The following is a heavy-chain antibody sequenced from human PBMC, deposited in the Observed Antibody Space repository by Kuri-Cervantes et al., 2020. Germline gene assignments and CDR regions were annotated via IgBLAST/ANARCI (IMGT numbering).Heavy chain of an antibody. CDR1: GFTFSSYS. D-gene: IGHD2-8*01. Sequence: GESLKISCAASGFTFSSYSMNWVRQAPGKGLEWVSYISSGSSTIYYADSVKGRFTISRDNSKNTLYLQMNSLRAEDTAVYYCAKDSVYCTNGVCYTVRRDYYYYYGMDVWGQGTTVTVSS. V-gene: IGHV3-48*01. CDR2: ISSGSSTI. CDR3: AKDSVYCTNGVCYTVRRDYYYYYGMDV. J-gene: IGHJ6*02.